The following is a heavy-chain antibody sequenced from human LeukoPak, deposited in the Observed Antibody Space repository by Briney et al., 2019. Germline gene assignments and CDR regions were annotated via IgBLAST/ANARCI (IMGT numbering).Heavy chain of an antibody. CDR3: ARGDGWYYGMDV. D-gene: IGHD5-24*01. J-gene: IGHJ6*02. Sequence: PSETLSLTCTVSGGFISNYFWSWIRQPPGKGLEWIAYIYYSGSTYYNPSLKSRVTISVDTSKNQFSLNLSSVTAADTAVYYCARGDGWYYGMDVWGQGTTVTVSS. CDR2: IYYSGST. V-gene: IGHV4-59*01. CDR1: GGFISNYF.